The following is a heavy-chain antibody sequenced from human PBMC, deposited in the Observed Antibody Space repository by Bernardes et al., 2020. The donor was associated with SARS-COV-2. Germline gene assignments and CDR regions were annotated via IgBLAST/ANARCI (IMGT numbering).Heavy chain of an antibody. D-gene: IGHD3-10*01. Sequence: GGSLRLSCAASGFTFSSPVMNWVRQAPGKGLEWVSVISTSGGGTYYADSVKGRFTISRDNSKNTLYLQMNSLRAEDTAVYYCAYYWADYWGQGTLVTVSS. CDR1: GFTFSSPV. V-gene: IGHV3-23*01. CDR2: ISTSGGGT. CDR3: AYYWADY. J-gene: IGHJ4*02.